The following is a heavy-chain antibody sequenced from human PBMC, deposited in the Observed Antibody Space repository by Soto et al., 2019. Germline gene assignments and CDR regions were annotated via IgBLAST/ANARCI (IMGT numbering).Heavy chain of an antibody. CDR1: GYTFTRYE. V-gene: IGHV1-8*01. CDR3: ARFLTLTYYGMDV. D-gene: IGHD3-16*01. Sequence: ASVKVSCKASGYTFTRYEINWVRQATGQGLEWMGWMNPNSGNTGYAQKFQGRVTMTRNTSISTAYMELSTLRSEDTDVYYCARFLTLTYYGMDVWGQGTTVTVSS. J-gene: IGHJ6*02. CDR2: MNPNSGNT.